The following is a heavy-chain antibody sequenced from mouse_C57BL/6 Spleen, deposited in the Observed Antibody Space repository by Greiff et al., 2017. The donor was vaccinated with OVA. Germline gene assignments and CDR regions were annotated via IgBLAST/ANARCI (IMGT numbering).Heavy chain of an antibody. J-gene: IGHJ2*01. CDR1: GYTFTDYY. CDR3: AAYYCGSSYFDY. D-gene: IGHD1-1*01. CDR2: INPYNGGT. V-gene: IGHV1-19*01. Sequence: VQLKQSGPVLVKPGASVKMSCKASGYTFTDYYMNWVKQSHGKSLEWIGVINPYNGGTSYNQKFKGKATLTVDKSSSTAYMELNSLTSEEAAVYYCAAYYCGSSYFDYWGQGTTLTVSA.